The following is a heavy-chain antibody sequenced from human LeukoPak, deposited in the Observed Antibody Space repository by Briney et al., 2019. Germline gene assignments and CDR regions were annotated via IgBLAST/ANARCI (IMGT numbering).Heavy chain of an antibody. J-gene: IGHJ6*03. Sequence: PGGSLRLSCAASGLTFSGSAMHWVRQASGKGLEWVGRIRSKANSYATAYAASVKGRFTISRDDSKNTAYLQMNSLKTEDTAVYYCTRRKHDYGENYYYYYYMDVWGKGTTVTVSS. CDR2: IRSKANSYAT. CDR1: GLTFSGSA. V-gene: IGHV3-73*01. D-gene: IGHD4-17*01. CDR3: TRRKHDYGENYYYYYYMDV.